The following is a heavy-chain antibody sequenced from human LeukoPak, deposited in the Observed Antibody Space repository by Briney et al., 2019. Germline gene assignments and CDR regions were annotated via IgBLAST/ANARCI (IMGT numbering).Heavy chain of an antibody. V-gene: IGHV1-2*02. J-gene: IGHJ3*02. CDR1: GYTFTGYY. Sequence: ASVKVSCKASGYTFTGYYMHWVRQAPRQGLEWMGWINPNCGGTNYAQKFQGRVTMTRDTSISTAYMELSRLRSDDTAVYYCARVEYRQDAFDIWGQGTMVTVSS. D-gene: IGHD1-1*01. CDR3: ARVEYRQDAFDI. CDR2: INPNCGGT.